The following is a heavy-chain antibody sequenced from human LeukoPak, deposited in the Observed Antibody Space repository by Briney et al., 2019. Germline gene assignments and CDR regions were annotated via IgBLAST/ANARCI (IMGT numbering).Heavy chain of an antibody. J-gene: IGHJ6*02. CDR3: ARGRGRHPPPPYGMDV. CDR1: GGSFSGYY. V-gene: IGHV4-34*01. CDR2: INHSGST. D-gene: IGHD6-6*01. Sequence: SETLSLTCAVYGGSFSGYYWSWIRQPPGKGLEWLGEINHSGSTNYNPSLKSRVTISVDTSKNQFSLKLSSVTAADTAVYYCARGRGRHPPPPYGMDVWGQGTTVTVSS.